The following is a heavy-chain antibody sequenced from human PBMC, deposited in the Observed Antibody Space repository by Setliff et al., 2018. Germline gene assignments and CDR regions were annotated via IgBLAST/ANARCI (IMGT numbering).Heavy chain of an antibody. J-gene: IGHJ4*02. CDR3: ARDQFSSGWYGAPESYFDT. Sequence: PSETLSLTCRVSGGSVSTFYWTWIRQPPGKRLEWIGYIQSSGTTKYNPSLGSRLSMSVDTSKKQFSLKLSYVTAADTAIYYCARDQFSSGWYGAPESYFDTWGQGILVTVSS. CDR1: GGSVSTFY. D-gene: IGHD6-19*01. CDR2: IQSSGTT. V-gene: IGHV4-59*02.